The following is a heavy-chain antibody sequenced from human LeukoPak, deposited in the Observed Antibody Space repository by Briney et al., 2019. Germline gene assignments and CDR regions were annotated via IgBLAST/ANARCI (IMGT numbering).Heavy chain of an antibody. D-gene: IGHD6-19*01. CDR3: ATSGYSSGWGYYYYYGMDV. CDR1: GFTFSSYA. V-gene: IGHV3-30*04. J-gene: IGHJ6*02. Sequence: PGRSLRLSCAASGFTFSSYAMHWVRQAPGKGLEWVAVISYDGSNKYYADSVKGRFTISRDNSKNTLYLQMNSLRAEDTAVCYCATSGYSSGWGYYYYYGMDVWGQGTTVTVSS. CDR2: ISYDGSNK.